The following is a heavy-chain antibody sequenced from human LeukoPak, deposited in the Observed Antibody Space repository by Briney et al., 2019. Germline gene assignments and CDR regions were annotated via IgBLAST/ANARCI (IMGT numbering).Heavy chain of an antibody. CDR1: GGSFSGYY. J-gene: IGHJ4*02. V-gene: IGHV4-34*01. CDR2: INHSGST. CDR3: ARLVAATGEYNFDY. D-gene: IGHD2-15*01. Sequence: SETLSLTCAVHGGSFSGYYWSWIRQPPGKGLEWIGEINHSGSTNYNPSLKSRVTISVDTSKNQFSLKLSSVTAADTAVYYCARLVAATGEYNFDYWGQGTLVTVSS.